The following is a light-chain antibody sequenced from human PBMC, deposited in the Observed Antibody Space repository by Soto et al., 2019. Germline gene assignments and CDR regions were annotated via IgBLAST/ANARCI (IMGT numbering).Light chain of an antibody. CDR1: QSVSSD. J-gene: IGKJ4*01. CDR3: KHYNNRTLT. CDR2: GAS. V-gene: IGKV3-15*01. Sequence: EIVMTQSRTTLSVSAAERATLSCMASQSVSSDLAWYQHRTGQDHRIIIYGASTRDTGITVRFSGSGSGTEFTLNISSLQSEDFAVYDCKHYNNRTLTVGGGTKVDIK.